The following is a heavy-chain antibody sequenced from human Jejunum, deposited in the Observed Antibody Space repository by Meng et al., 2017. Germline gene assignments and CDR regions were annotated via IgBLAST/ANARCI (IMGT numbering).Heavy chain of an antibody. Sequence: GGSLKISCAASGFTFSAYAIHWVRQAPGKGLEWVAVISHDGGTKFYGDSVKGRFAISRDNSGNTLDLQMNSLRVEDTAVYYCAREDYFGRGVLGALDIWGQGTMVTVSS. J-gene: IGHJ3*02. D-gene: IGHD3-10*01. V-gene: IGHV3-30*01. CDR2: ISHDGGTK. CDR3: AREDYFGRGVLGALDI. CDR1: GFTFSAYA.